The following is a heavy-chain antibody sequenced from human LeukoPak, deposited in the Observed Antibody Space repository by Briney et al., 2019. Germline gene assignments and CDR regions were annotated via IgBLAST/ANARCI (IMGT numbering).Heavy chain of an antibody. CDR1: GFTFYDYA. D-gene: IGHD3-22*01. J-gene: IGHJ4*02. CDR2: ISWNSGSI. CDR3: AKDPYYDSSGYYDY. V-gene: IGHV3-9*01. Sequence: GGSLRLSSAASGFTFYDYAMHWVRHAPGKGLEWVSGISWNSGSIGYADSVKGRFTISRDNAKNSLYLQMNSLRDEDTALYYCAKDPYYDSSGYYDYWGQGTLVTVSS.